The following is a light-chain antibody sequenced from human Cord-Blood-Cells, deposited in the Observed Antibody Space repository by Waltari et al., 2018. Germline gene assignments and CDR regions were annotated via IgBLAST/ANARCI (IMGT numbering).Light chain of an antibody. CDR3: CSYAGSSTWV. J-gene: IGLJ3*02. Sequence: QSALTQPASVSGSPGQSITISCTGTSSDAGSYKLVSWYQQHPGKAPKIMIDEGSKRPSGVSNLFSGSKSGNTASLTISVLQAEDEADYYCCSYAGSSTWVFGGGTKLTVL. CDR2: EGS. CDR1: SSDAGSYKL. V-gene: IGLV2-23*01.